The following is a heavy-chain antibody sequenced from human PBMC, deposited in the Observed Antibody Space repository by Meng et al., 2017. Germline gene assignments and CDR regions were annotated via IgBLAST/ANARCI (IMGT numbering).Heavy chain of an antibody. V-gene: IGHV3-15*01. CDR3: ARDVGRSGWYGFDP. Sequence: VQLVESVGDLVKPGGSLRLSCAVSGFYFNYAWMSWVRQAPGKGLEWVGRIKSNTDGGTAEYAAPVTGRFTISRDDSKSTLYLQMNSLRAEDTAVYYCARDVGRSGWYGFDPWGQGTLVTVSS. D-gene: IGHD6-19*01. J-gene: IGHJ5*02. CDR2: IKSNTDGGTA. CDR1: GFYFNYAW.